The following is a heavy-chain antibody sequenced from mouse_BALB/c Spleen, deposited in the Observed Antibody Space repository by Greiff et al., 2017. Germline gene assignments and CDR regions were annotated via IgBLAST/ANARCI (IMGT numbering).Heavy chain of an antibody. CDR2: IYPSDSYT. J-gene: IGHJ4*01. CDR3: TRSPLLRDYYAMDY. Sequence: QVQLQQPGAELVRPGASVKLSCKASGYTFTSYWINWVKQRPGQGLEWIGNIYPSDSYTNYNQKFKDKATLTVDKSSSTAYMQLSSPTSEDSAVYYCTRSPLLRDYYAMDYWGQGTSVTVSS. CDR1: GYTFTSYW. D-gene: IGHD1-1*01. V-gene: IGHV1-69*02.